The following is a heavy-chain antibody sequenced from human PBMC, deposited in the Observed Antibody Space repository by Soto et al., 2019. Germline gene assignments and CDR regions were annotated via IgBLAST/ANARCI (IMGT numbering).Heavy chain of an antibody. CDR3: ARGLLWFGELFPKGYYFDY. V-gene: IGHV4-34*01. Sequence: QVQLQQWGAGLVKPSETLSLTCAVYGGSFSGYYWSWIRQPPGKGLEWIGEINHSGSTNYNPSLKSRVTISVDTSKNQFSLKLSSVTAADTAVYYCARGLLWFGELFPKGYYFDYWGQGTLVTVSS. J-gene: IGHJ4*02. CDR2: INHSGST. D-gene: IGHD3-10*01. CDR1: GGSFSGYY.